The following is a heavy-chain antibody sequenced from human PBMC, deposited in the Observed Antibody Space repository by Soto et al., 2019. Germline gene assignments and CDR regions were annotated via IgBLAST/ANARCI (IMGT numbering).Heavy chain of an antibody. V-gene: IGHV4-39*01. CDR2: IHYSGST. Sequence: QLQLQESGPGLVKPSETLSLTCTVSGDSVTISDYYWGWIRQPPGKGLEWIGSIHYSGSTYYNPSLKSRVTIFGDTSKKQFSLKLTSVTAADAAVYYCAAHDSGGYYAEYCGQGTLVTVSA. J-gene: IGHJ4*02. D-gene: IGHD3-22*01. CDR3: AAHDSGGYYAEY. CDR1: GDSVTISDYY.